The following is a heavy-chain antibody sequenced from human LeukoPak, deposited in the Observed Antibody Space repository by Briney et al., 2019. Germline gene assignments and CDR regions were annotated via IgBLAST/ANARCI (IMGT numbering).Heavy chain of an antibody. CDR1: GVSIRSYC. CDR2: IYDSGST. CDR3: ARGIGLAAAPSH. Sequence: SETLSLTCTVSGVSIRSYCWSWIRQPPGKGLEWLGYIYDSGSTNYNPSLKSRVTISVDTSKNQFSLKLSSVTAADTAVYCCARGIGLAAAPSHWGQGTLVTVSS. J-gene: IGHJ1*01. D-gene: IGHD6-13*01. V-gene: IGHV4-59*01.